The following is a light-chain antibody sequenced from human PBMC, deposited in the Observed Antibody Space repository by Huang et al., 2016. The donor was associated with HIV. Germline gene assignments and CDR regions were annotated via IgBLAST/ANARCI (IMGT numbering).Light chain of an antibody. CDR1: QGVRTN. J-gene: IGKJ4*01. CDR3: QQYNDWPPLT. Sequence: VMTQSPASLSASPGARVTLSCRASQGVRTNLAWYRQKPGQAPTLLMFGASTRAPGTPPMFSGSGSGTDFTLTITSLQSSDSAIYYCQQYNDWPPLTFGGGTKVEI. V-gene: IGKV3D-15*01. CDR2: GAS.